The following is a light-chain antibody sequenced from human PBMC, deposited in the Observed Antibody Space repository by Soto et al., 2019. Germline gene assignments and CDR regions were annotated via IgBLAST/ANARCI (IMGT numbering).Light chain of an antibody. J-gene: IGKJ5*01. V-gene: IGKV3-11*01. Sequence: ESMLTQSPATVALSPGERATLSCRASQSVSSKLAWYQQKPGQAPRLLIYDASNRATGIPARFSGSGSGTDFTLTISSLEPEDFALYYCQQRSNWPRITFGQGTRLAIK. CDR2: DAS. CDR3: QQRSNWPRIT. CDR1: QSVSSK.